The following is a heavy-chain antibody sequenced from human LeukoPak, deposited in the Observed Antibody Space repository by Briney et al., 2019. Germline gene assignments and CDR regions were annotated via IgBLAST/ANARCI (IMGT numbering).Heavy chain of an antibody. D-gene: IGHD3/OR15-3a*01. CDR3: ARDTRDWAFDI. CDR1: GGSISSGGYY. J-gene: IGHJ3*02. V-gene: IGHV4-31*03. CDR2: IHYSGST. Sequence: SETLSLTCTVSGGSISSGGYYWSWIRQHPGKGLEWIGYIHYSGSTYYNPSLKSRVTISVDTSKNQFSLKLSSVTAADTAVYYCARDTRDWAFDIWGQGTMVTVSS.